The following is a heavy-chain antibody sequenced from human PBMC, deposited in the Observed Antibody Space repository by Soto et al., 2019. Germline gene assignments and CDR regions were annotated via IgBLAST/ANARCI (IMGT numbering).Heavy chain of an antibody. CDR2: ISSSSSYI. Sequence: PGRSLRLSCAASGFTFSSYSMTGVRQAPGKGLEWVSSISSSSSYIYYADSVKGRFTISRDNAKNSLYLQMNSRRAEDTAVYYCARVKSGWYYFDYWGQGTLVTVSS. V-gene: IGHV3-21*01. J-gene: IGHJ4*02. CDR1: GFTFSSYS. D-gene: IGHD6-19*01. CDR3: ARVKSGWYYFDY.